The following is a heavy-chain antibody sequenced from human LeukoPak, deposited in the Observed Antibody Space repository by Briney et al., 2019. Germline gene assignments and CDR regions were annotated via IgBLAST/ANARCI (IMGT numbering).Heavy chain of an antibody. J-gene: IGHJ4*02. CDR3: ANTVDTAVSTTFDY. CDR2: ISYDGSNK. Sequence: GGSLRLSCAASGFTFSSYGMHWVRQAPDKGLEWVAVISYDGSNKYYADSVKGRFTISRDNSKNTLYLQMNSLRAEDTAVYYCANTVDTAVSTTFDYWGQGTLVTVSS. D-gene: IGHD5-18*01. CDR1: GFTFSSYG. V-gene: IGHV3-30*18.